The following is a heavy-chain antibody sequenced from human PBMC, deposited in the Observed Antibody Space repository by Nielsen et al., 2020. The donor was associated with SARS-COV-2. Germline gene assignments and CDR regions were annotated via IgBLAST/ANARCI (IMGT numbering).Heavy chain of an antibody. Sequence: SETLSLTCTVSGGSISSYYWSWIRQPPGKGLEWIGYIYYSGSTNYNPSLKSRVTISVDTSKNQFSLKLSSVTAADTAVYYCARTPSSGWPYYYYYMEVWGKGTTVTVSS. D-gene: IGHD6-19*01. CDR3: ARTPSSGWPYYYYYMEV. CDR2: IYYSGST. V-gene: IGHV4-59*01. CDR1: GGSISSYY. J-gene: IGHJ6*03.